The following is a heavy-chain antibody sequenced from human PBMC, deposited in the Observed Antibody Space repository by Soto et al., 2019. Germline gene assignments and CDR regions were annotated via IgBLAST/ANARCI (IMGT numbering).Heavy chain of an antibody. D-gene: IGHD2-15*01. V-gene: IGHV4-4*02. CDR3: AREGSLGWI. Sequence: QVQLQESGPGLVKPSGTLSLTCAVSGGSISSSNWWSWVRQPPGKGTEWIGEIYHSGSTNYNTALKSRVTISVEKSKHQFSLKLSSVTAADTAVYYCAREGSLGWIWGQGTMVTVSA. CDR1: GGSISSSNW. CDR2: IYHSGST. J-gene: IGHJ3*02.